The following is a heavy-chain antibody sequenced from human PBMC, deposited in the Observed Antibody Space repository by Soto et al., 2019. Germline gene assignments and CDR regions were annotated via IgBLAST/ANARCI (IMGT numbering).Heavy chain of an antibody. Sequence: PSETLSLTCTVAGGSISGFYCSWVRQPAGKGLEWIRRIYSGGATKYNPSLRNRVTMSVDTSTDQYSLNLASMTAADTAVYFCARGPFCGNDCYFDVWGQGTQVTVSS. CDR3: ARGPFCGNDCYFDV. J-gene: IGHJ4*02. CDR1: GGSISGFY. CDR2: IYSGGAT. V-gene: IGHV4-4*07. D-gene: IGHD2-21*02.